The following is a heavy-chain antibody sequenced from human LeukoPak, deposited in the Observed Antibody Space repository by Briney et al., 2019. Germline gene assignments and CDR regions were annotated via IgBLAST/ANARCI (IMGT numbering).Heavy chain of an antibody. CDR2: ISSSSTI. Sequence: PGGSLRLSCAASGFTFSSYSMNWVRQAPGKGLEWVSYISSSSTIYYADSVKGRFTISRDNAKNSLYLQMNSLRAEDTPVYYCARGYGSGSYFGYWGEGTLVTVSS. J-gene: IGHJ4*02. D-gene: IGHD3-10*01. CDR3: ARGYGSGSYFGY. V-gene: IGHV3-48*01. CDR1: GFTFSSYS.